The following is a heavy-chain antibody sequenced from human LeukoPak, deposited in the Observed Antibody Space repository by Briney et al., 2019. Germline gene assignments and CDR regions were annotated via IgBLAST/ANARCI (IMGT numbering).Heavy chain of an antibody. CDR3: ARTDYDILTGARMDV. Sequence: ASVKVSCKASGYTFTNYGITWVQQAPGQGLEWMGWISAYNGNTNYAQKFQGRVTMTTDTSTSTVYMELRSLRSDDTAIYYCARTDYDILTGARMDVWGKGTTVTVSS. CDR1: GYTFTNYG. J-gene: IGHJ6*04. D-gene: IGHD3-9*01. CDR2: ISAYNGNT. V-gene: IGHV1-18*04.